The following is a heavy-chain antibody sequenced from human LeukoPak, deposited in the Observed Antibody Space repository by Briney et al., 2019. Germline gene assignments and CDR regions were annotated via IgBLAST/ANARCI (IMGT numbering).Heavy chain of an antibody. D-gene: IGHD3-10*01. Sequence: SVKVSCKASGGTFSSYAISWVRQAPGQGLEWMGGIIPIFGTANYAQKFQGRVTITADKSTSTAYMALSSLRSEDTAVYYCARGFGESPYYYYYYMDVWGKGTTVTVSS. J-gene: IGHJ6*03. CDR3: ARGFGESPYYYYYYMDV. CDR2: IIPIFGTA. V-gene: IGHV1-69*06. CDR1: GGTFSSYA.